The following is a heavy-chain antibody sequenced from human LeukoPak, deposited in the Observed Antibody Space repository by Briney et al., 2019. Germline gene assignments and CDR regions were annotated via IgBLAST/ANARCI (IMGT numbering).Heavy chain of an antibody. J-gene: IGHJ4*02. CDR2: INPNSGGT. V-gene: IGHV1-2*06. Sequence: GASVKVSCKASGYTFTGYYMHWVRQAPGQGLEWMGRINPNSGGTNYAQKFQGRVTMTRDTPTSTLYMELSSLRSEDTAVYYCARVYMDTAMVALGYWGQGTLVTVSS. CDR1: GYTFTGYY. CDR3: ARVYMDTAMVALGY. D-gene: IGHD5-18*01.